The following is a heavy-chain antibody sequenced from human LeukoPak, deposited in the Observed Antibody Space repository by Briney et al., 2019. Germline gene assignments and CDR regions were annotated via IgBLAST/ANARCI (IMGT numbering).Heavy chain of an antibody. V-gene: IGHV1-2*02. D-gene: IGHD5-18*01. CDR3: ARTHSYGRFDF. CDR1: GYTFTDYY. Sequence: ASVKVSCKASGYTFTDYYIHWVRQAPGQGLEWMGWIVPNGGGTNYARKFLGRVTMTRDTSISTAHMELSGLRSDDTAVYYCARTHSYGRFDFWGQGTLVTVSS. CDR2: IVPNGGGT. J-gene: IGHJ4*02.